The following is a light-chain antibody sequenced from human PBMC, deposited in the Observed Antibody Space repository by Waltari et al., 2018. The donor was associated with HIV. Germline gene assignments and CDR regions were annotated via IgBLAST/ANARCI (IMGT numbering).Light chain of an antibody. CDR1: SSDVGGYDL. CDR3: SSYAGSNNLV. Sequence: QSALTQPPPASGSPGQSVTISCPGTSSDVGGYDLVSWYQPHQGKAPKLMIFEVTKRPSGVPARFSGSKSGNTASLTVSGLQADDEADYYCSSYAGSNNLVFGGGTKLTVL. CDR2: EVT. J-gene: IGLJ2*01. V-gene: IGLV2-8*01.